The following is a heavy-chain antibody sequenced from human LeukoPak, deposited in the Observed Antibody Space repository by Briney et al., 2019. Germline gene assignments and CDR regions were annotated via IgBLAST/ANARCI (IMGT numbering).Heavy chain of an antibody. D-gene: IGHD6-13*01. Sequence: PSETLSLTCAVYGGSFSGYYWSWIRQPPGKGLEWIGEINHSGSTNYNPSLKSRVTISVDTSKNQFSPKLSSVTAADTAVYYCARGGIAAAGYYYYYFMDVWGKGTTVTVSS. CDR2: INHSGST. CDR1: GGSFSGYY. CDR3: ARGGIAAAGYYYYYFMDV. J-gene: IGHJ6*03. V-gene: IGHV4-34*01.